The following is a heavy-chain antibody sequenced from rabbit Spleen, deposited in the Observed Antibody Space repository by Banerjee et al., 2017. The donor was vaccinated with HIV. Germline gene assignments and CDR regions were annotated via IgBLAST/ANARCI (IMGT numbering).Heavy chain of an antibody. CDR2: ISTGNDKT. Sequence: QSLEESGGDLVKPGASLTLTCTASGFSFSSSYWICWVRQAPGKGLEWIGCISTGNDKTYYANWAKGRFTFSKTSSTTVTLRMTSLTAADRATYFCARDSGSSFSSYGMDLWGPGTLVTVS. CDR3: ARDSGSSFSSYGMDL. J-gene: IGHJ6*01. V-gene: IGHV1S40*01. D-gene: IGHD8-1*01. CDR1: GFSFSSSYW.